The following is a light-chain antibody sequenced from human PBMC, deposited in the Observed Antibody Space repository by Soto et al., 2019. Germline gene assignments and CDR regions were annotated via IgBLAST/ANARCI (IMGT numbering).Light chain of an antibody. CDR1: SSDVGGYNY. CDR3: SSYTRRSTVG. V-gene: IGLV2-14*03. J-gene: IGLJ2*01. CDR2: DVS. Sequence: QSVLTQPASVSGSPGQSITISCTGTSSDVGGYNYVSWYQQHPGKAPKLMIYDVSNRPSGVSNRFSGSKSGNTASLTISGLRAEDEADYYFSSYTRRSTVGLGGGAKRTV.